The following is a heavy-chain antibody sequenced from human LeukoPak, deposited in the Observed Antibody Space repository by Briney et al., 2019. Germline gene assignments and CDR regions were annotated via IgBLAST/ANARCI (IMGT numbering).Heavy chain of an antibody. J-gene: IGHJ4*02. V-gene: IGHV3-11*01. Sequence: TAGGSLRLSCAASGFTFSDYYMSWIRQAPGKGLEWVSYISSSSSTIYYADSVKGRFTISRDNAKNSLYLQMNSLRAEDTAVYYCARASPSYYYGSGSYYPDYWGQGTLVTVSS. CDR2: ISSSSSTI. D-gene: IGHD3-10*01. CDR3: ARASPSYYYGSGSYYPDY. CDR1: GFTFSDYY.